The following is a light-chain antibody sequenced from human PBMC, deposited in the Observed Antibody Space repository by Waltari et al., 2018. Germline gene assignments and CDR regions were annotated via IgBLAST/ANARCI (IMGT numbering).Light chain of an antibody. CDR2: RAS. V-gene: IGKV1-5*03. CDR1: QNLNIW. Sequence: DIQMTQSPSTLSASVGDRVTITCRASQNLNIWLAWYQQKPGEAPSRLMNRASNLKSGGPSRFSGSGSGTEFALTIDSLQPDDFATYYCQQHNSLPVTFGQGTKLEIK. CDR3: QQHNSLPVT. J-gene: IGKJ2*01.